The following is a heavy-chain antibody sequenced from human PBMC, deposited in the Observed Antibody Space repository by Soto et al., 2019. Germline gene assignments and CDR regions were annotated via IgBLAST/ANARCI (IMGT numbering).Heavy chain of an antibody. CDR2: ISGSGGST. CDR1: GFTFSSYA. Sequence: GGSLRLSCAASGFTFSSYAMSWVRQAPGKGLEWVSAISGSGGSTYYADSVKGRFTISRDNSKNTLYLQMNSLRAEDTAVYYCAKRPVYYDSSGYLLWVQGTLVTVSS. D-gene: IGHD3-22*01. J-gene: IGHJ4*02. CDR3: AKRPVYYDSSGYLL. V-gene: IGHV3-23*01.